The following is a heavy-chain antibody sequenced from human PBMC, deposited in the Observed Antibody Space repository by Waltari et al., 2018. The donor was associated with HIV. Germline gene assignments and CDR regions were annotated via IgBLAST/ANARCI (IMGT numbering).Heavy chain of an antibody. CDR2: IHHSGNV. D-gene: IGHD4-17*01. CDR3: ARLRDYGDYGHYDF. V-gene: IGHV4-4*02. J-gene: IGHJ4*02. CDR1: GGSIKSSKW. Sequence: QVQLQESGPGLVRPSGTLFLTCGVTGGSIKSSKWWSWVRQPPGQGLEWIGDIHHSGNVNYNLSLKSRVAFSVDRSKNHFSLNLTSVTTADTATYFCARLRDYGDYGHYDFWGRGTLVVVSP.